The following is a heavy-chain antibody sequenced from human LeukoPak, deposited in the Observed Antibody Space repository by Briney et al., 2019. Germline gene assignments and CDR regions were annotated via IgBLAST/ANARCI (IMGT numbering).Heavy chain of an antibody. D-gene: IGHD2-15*01. J-gene: IGHJ3*02. CDR1: GGSVSSSTYY. CDR2: ISYTGNT. V-gene: IGHV4-39*07. Sequence: SETLSLTCTVSGGSVSSSTYYWAWFRQPPGKRLDWIATISYTGNTYYSQSLNGRVTVSVDTSKNQFSLKLSSVTAADTAVYYCARGRYCSADICSGGDAFDIWGQGTMVSVSS. CDR3: ARGRYCSADICSGGDAFDI.